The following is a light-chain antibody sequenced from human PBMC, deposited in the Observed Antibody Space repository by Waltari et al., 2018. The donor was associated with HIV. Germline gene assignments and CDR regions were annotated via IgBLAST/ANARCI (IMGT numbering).Light chain of an antibody. Sequence: QPVLSQAPSASGAPGQRIVISCSGDLSNIGRTAVSWYQHSPGRAPSLLIDGNNERPSEVPCRFSGSRPVSSASLAISELQSEEGGEYFWAAWDEGLRGVIFGGGTRLTV. CDR3: AAWDEGLRGVI. CDR2: GNN. CDR1: LSNIGRTA. J-gene: IGLJ2*01. V-gene: IGLV1-47*01.